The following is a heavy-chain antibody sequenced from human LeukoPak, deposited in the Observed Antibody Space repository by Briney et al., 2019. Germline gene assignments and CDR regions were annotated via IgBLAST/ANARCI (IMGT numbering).Heavy chain of an antibody. V-gene: IGHV4-34*01. CDR2: INHSGST. J-gene: IGHJ6*04. Sequence: PSETLSLTCAVYGGSFSGYYWGWIRQPPGKGLEWIGEINHSGSTNYNPSLKSRVTISVDTSKNQFSLKLSSVTAADTAVYYCARGSSVVPAVPPLYGMDVWGKGTTVTVSS. CDR3: ARGSSVVPAVPPLYGMDV. D-gene: IGHD2-2*01. CDR1: GGSFSGYY.